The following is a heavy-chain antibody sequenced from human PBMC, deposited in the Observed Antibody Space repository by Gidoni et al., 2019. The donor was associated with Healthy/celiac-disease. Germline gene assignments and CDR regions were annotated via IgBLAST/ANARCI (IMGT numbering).Heavy chain of an antibody. CDR2: IYSGGST. D-gene: IGHD3-22*01. J-gene: IGHJ4*02. V-gene: IGHV3-53*01. CDR3: SLESYYYDSSGYYSNYFDY. Sequence: LEWVSVIYSGGSTYYADSVKGRFTISRDNSKNTLYLQMNSLRAEDTAVYYCSLESYYYDSSGYYSNYFDYWGQGTLVTVSS.